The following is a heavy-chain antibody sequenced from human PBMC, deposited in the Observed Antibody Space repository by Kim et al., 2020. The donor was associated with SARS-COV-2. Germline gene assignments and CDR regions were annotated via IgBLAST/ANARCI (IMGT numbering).Heavy chain of an antibody. D-gene: IGHD3-16*01. CDR3: TTGGAY. V-gene: IGHV3-7*04. Sequence: KPDGSADYYVDPVKGRFTISRDNAKNSLYLQMNNLRAEDTAVYYCTTGGAYWGQGTLVTVSS. J-gene: IGHJ4*02. CDR2: KPDGSAD.